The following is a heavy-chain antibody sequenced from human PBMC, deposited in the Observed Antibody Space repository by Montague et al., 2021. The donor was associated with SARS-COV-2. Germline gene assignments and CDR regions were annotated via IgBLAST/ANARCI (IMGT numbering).Heavy chain of an antibody. CDR1: GFTFSDYY. CDR3: ASSMIKAAAAYYYYGMDV. Sequence: SLRLSCAASGFTFSDYYMSWIRQAPGKGLEWVSYISSSSSYTNYADSVKGRFIISRDNVKNSLYLQMNSLRAEDTAVYYCASSMIKAAAAYYYYGMDVWGQGTTVTVSS. V-gene: IGHV3-11*06. D-gene: IGHD6-13*01. J-gene: IGHJ6*02. CDR2: ISSSSSYT.